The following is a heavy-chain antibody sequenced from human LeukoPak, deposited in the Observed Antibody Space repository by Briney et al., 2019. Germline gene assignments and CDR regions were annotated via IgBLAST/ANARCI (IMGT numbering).Heavy chain of an antibody. V-gene: IGHV3-30-3*01. Sequence: PGGSLRLSCAASGFTFSSYAMHRVRQAPGKGLEWVAVISYDGSNKYYADSVKGRFTISRDNSKNTLYLQMNSLRAEDTAVYYCARDLTRGNSVFDYWGQGTLVTVSS. CDR2: ISYDGSNK. D-gene: IGHD7-27*01. CDR3: ARDLTRGNSVFDY. CDR1: GFTFSSYA. J-gene: IGHJ4*02.